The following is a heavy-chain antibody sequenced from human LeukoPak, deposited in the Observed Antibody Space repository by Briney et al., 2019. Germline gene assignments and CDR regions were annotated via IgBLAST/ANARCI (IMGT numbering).Heavy chain of an antibody. V-gene: IGHV4-34*01. CDR2: INHSGST. CDR3: ARRPYYYDSSGYSDY. Sequence: SETVSLTCAVYGGSFSGYYWSWIRQPPGKGLEWIGEINHSGSTNYNPSLKSRVTISVGTSKNQFSPKLSSVTAADTAVYYCARRPYYYDSSGYSDYWGQGTLVTVSS. D-gene: IGHD3-22*01. CDR1: GGSFSGYY. J-gene: IGHJ4*02.